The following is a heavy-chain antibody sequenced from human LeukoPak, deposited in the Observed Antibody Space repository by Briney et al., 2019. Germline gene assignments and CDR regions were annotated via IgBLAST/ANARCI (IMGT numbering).Heavy chain of an antibody. CDR2: IYYSGST. CDR3: ARGRLTTVNLDY. CDR1: GGSVSSSSYY. J-gene: IGHJ4*02. D-gene: IGHD4-17*01. V-gene: IGHV4-39*01. Sequence: SETLSLTXTVPGGSVSSSSYYWGWIRQPPGKGLEWIGSIYYSGSTYYNPSLKSRVTISVDTSKNQFSLKLSSVTAADTAVYSCARGRLTTVNLDYWGQGTLVTVSS.